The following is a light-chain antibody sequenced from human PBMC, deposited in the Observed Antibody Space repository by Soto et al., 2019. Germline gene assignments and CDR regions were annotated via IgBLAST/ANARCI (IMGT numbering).Light chain of an antibody. CDR1: QSVTSNY. CDR2: GAS. Sequence: EILLAHSPGTLSSSPGERSTLCCRASQSVTSNYLAWYQQKPGQAPRLLIFGASIRATGLPDRFSGGGSGTELPLTIRRLEPEDFEVYYCQKYGRSQGTFGQGNKVAIK. CDR3: QKYGRSQGT. J-gene: IGKJ1*01. V-gene: IGKV3-20*01.